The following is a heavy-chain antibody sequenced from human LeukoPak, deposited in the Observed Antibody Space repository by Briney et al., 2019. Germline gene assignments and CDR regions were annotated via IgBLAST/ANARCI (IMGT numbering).Heavy chain of an antibody. J-gene: IGHJ5*02. CDR1: GFTFSIYA. CDR2: ISGGSEST. CDR3: AKGWTAMGS. Sequence: GGSLRLSCVASGFTFSIYAMTWVRQAPGEGLEWVSGISGGSESTYYADSVKGRFTISRDNSKNTLYMEMNNLRGADTAVYYCAKGWTAMGSWGQGTRVTVSS. D-gene: IGHD2-15*01. V-gene: IGHV3-23*01.